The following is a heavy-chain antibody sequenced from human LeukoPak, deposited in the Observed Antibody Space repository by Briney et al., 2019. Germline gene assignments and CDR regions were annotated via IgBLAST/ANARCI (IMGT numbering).Heavy chain of an antibody. CDR3: AREFTGTTEDLNFDS. CDR2: FYSSGST. Sequence: SETLSLTCTVSGGSISSSSYYWSWIRQPAGKGLEWIGRFYSSGSTNYNPSLKSRVTISVDTSKNQFSLKLSSVTAADSAVYYCAREFTGTTEDLNFDSWGQGPLVTVSS. V-gene: IGHV4-61*02. D-gene: IGHD1-7*01. J-gene: IGHJ4*02. CDR1: GGSISSSSYY.